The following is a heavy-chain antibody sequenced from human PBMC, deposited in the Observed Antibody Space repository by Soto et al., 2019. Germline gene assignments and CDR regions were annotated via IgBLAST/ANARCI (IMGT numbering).Heavy chain of an antibody. Sequence: SETLSLTCAVSGGSISSGGYSWSWIRQPPGKGLEWIGYIYHSGSTYYNPSLKSRVTISVDRSKNQFSLKPSSVTAADTAVYYCARERIQTFDYWGQGTLVTVSS. V-gene: IGHV4-30-2*01. CDR2: IYHSGST. CDR1: GGSISSGGYS. D-gene: IGHD5-18*01. J-gene: IGHJ4*02. CDR3: ARERIQTFDY.